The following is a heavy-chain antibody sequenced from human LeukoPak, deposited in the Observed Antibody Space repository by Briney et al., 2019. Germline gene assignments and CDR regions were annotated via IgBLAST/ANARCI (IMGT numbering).Heavy chain of an antibody. CDR2: ISSSGSTI. CDR1: GFTFSSYE. CDR3: ASAIAAAGTYFDY. Sequence: GGSLRLSCAASGFTFSSYEMNWVRQAPGKGLEWVSNISSSGSTIYYADSVKGRFTISRDNAKNSLYLQMNSLRAEDTAVYYCASAIAAAGTYFDYWGQGTLVTVSS. D-gene: IGHD6-13*01. V-gene: IGHV3-48*03. J-gene: IGHJ4*02.